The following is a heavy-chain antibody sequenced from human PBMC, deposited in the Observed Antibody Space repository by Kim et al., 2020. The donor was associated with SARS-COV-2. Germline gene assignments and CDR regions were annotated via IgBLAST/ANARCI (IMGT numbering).Heavy chain of an antibody. D-gene: IGHD3-22*01. V-gene: IGHV3-74*01. Sequence: VKGRFTISRDNAKNTLYLHMNSLRAEDTAVYYCATARGYYDSSGYYVFDYWGQGILVTVSS. J-gene: IGHJ4*02. CDR3: ATARGYYDSSGYYVFDY.